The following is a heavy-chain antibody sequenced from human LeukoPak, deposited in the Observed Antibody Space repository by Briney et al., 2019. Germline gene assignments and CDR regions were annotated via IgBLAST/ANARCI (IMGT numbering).Heavy chain of an antibody. CDR3: AKGTRYDLGYHDY. CDR2: ISYDGSNK. Sequence: GRSLRLSCAASGFTFSSYGMHWVRQAPGKGLEWVAVISYDGSNKYYADPVKGRFTISRDNSKNTLYLQMNSLRAEDTAVYYCAKGTRYDLGYHDYWGQGTLVTVSS. CDR1: GFTFSSYG. V-gene: IGHV3-30*18. D-gene: IGHD3-3*01. J-gene: IGHJ4*02.